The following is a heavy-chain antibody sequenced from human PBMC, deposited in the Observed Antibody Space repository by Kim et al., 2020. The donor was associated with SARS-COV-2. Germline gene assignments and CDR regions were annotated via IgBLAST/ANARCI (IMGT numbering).Heavy chain of an antibody. CDR1: GFTFISYE. J-gene: IGHJ6*02. D-gene: IGHD6-6*01. CDR2: ISSSGSTI. Sequence: GGSLRLSCAASGFTFISYEMNWVRQAPGKGLEWLSYISSSGSTIHYADSVRGRFTISRDNAKNSLNLQMNSLRAEDTAVYYCARGVVSSRTYYGMDVWGQGTTVTVSS. V-gene: IGHV3-48*03. CDR3: ARGVVSSRTYYGMDV.